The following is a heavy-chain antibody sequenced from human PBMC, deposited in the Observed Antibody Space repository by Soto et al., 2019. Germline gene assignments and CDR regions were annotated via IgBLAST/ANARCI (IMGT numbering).Heavy chain of an antibody. CDR1: GGSISSSCFY. CDR2: IYYSGGP. J-gene: IGHJ6*03. CDR3: ARHASNYYHYYMDV. V-gene: IGHV4-39*01. Sequence: PSETPSLTCTFSGGSISSSCFYWGWVRQPPGKGVGWVGGIYYSGGPYYNPSLKSRVPLSVDTSKNPFSPKLSSVTAADTAVYYCARHASNYYHYYMDVWGKGTTVTVSS. D-gene: IGHD6-6*01.